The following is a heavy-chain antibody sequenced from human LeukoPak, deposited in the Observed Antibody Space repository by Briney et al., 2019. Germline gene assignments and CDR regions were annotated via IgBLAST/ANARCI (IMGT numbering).Heavy chain of an antibody. CDR1: GYTLTELS. V-gene: IGHV1-24*01. J-gene: IGHJ5*02. CDR2: FDPEDGET. CDR3: ARDQGYNWFDP. Sequence: ASVKVSCKVSGYTLTELSMHWVRQAPGKGLEWMGGFDPEDGETIYAQKFQGRVTMTTDTSTSTAYMELRSLRSDDTAVYYCARDQGYNWFDPWGQGTLVTVSS.